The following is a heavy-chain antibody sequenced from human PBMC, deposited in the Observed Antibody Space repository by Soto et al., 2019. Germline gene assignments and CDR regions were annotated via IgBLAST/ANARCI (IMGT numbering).Heavy chain of an antibody. V-gene: IGHV4-28*01. D-gene: IGHD3-16*01. CDR1: GYSISSSNW. CDR3: TRHWDWGSLGY. J-gene: IGHJ4*02. CDR2: IYYSGTT. Sequence: SETLSLTCAVSGYSISSSNWWGWIRQPPGKGLEWIGYIYYSGTTYYNPSLKSRVTMSVDTSKNQFSLKLTSVTAVDTAVYYCTRHWDWGSLGYWGQGTLVTVS.